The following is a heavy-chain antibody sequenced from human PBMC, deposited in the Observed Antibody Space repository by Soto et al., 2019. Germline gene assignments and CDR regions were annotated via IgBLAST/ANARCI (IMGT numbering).Heavy chain of an antibody. Sequence: ASVKVSCKASGYTFTSYDINWVRQATGQGLEWMGWMNPNSGNTGYAQKFQGRVTMTRNTSISTAYMELSSLRSEDTAVYYCARGGTPLEYYDFWSGPILGGSGLYYYMDVWGKGTTVTVSS. J-gene: IGHJ6*03. D-gene: IGHD3-3*01. V-gene: IGHV1-8*01. CDR1: GYTFTSYD. CDR3: ARGGTPLEYYDFWSGPILGGSGLYYYMDV. CDR2: MNPNSGNT.